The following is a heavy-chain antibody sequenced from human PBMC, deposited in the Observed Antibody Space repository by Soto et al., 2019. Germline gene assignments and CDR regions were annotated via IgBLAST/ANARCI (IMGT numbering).Heavy chain of an antibody. D-gene: IGHD3-22*01. CDR1: GYTFTSYD. CDR2: MNPNSGNT. CDR3: ASGVVVNTWGGYAFDI. J-gene: IGHJ3*02. V-gene: IGHV1-8*01. Sequence: ASVKVSCKASGYTFTSYDINWVRQATGQGLEWMGWMNPNSGNTAYAQKFQGRVTITADESTSTAYMELSSLRSEDTAVYYCASGVVVNTWGGYAFDIWGQGTMVTVSS.